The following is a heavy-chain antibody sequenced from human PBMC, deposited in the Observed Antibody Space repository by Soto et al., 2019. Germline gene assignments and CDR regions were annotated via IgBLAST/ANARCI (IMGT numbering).Heavy chain of an antibody. V-gene: IGHV4-39*01. D-gene: IGHD3-3*01. CDR2: IYYSGST. CDR3: ARHWRTGYSTVFGVVMGWFDP. Sequence: SETLSLTCTATGDSITSTDYYWGWIRQPPGKGLEWVASIYYSGSTYHNPSLKSRVTISVDTSKNQFSLKVTSVTAADTAVYYCARHWRTGYSTVFGVVMGWFDPWGQGTMVPV. J-gene: IGHJ5*02. CDR1: GDSITSTDYY.